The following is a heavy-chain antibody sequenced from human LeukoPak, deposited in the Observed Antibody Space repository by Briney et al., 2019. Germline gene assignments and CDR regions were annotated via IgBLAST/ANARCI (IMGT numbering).Heavy chain of an antibody. CDR3: ARDHIEAGYYDYYMDV. V-gene: IGHV1-69*05. CDR2: IIPIFGTA. D-gene: IGHD2-21*01. Sequence: SVKVSCKASGGTFSSYAISWVRQAPGQGLEWMGGIIPIFGTANYAQKFQGRVTITTDESTSTAYMELSSLRSEDKAVYYCARDHIEAGYYDYYMDVWGKGTTVTVSS. J-gene: IGHJ6*03. CDR1: GGTFSSYA.